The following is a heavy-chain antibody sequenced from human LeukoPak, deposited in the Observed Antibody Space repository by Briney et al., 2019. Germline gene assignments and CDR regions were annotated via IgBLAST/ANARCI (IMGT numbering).Heavy chain of an antibody. V-gene: IGHV4-61*02. D-gene: IGHD5-18*01. CDR2: IYTSGST. J-gene: IGHJ4*02. Sequence: SETLSLTCTVSGGSISSGSYYWSWIRQPAGKGLEWIGRIYTSGSTSYNPSLKSRVTILVDTSKNQFSLNLSSVTAADTAVYYCARDICGYNYGCFDSWGQGTLVTVSS. CDR3: ARDICGYNYGCFDS. CDR1: GGSISSGSYY.